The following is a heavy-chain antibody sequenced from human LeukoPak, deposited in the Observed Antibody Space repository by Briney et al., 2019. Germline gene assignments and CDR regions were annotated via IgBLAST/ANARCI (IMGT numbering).Heavy chain of an antibody. CDR1: GVTVSSNY. J-gene: IGHJ6*03. D-gene: IGHD4-11*01. V-gene: IGHV3-66*02. CDR3: AREAAYRNYARYYYMDV. CDR2: IYSGGST. Sequence: GGSLSLSCAASGVTVSSNYMSWVRQAPGKGLEWVSVIYSGGSTYYADSVKGRFTISRDNSKNTLYLQMNSLRAEDTAVYYCAREAAYRNYARYYYMDVWGKGTTVTVSS.